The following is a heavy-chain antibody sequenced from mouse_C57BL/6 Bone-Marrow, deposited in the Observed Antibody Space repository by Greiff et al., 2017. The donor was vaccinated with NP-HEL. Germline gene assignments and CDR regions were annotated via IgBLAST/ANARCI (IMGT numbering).Heavy chain of an antibody. J-gene: IGHJ4*01. Sequence: VQLQQSGAELVRPGSSVKLSCKASGYTFTSYWMHWVKQRPIQGLEWIGNIDPSDSETHYNQKFKDKATLTVDKSSSTAYMQLSSLTSEDSAVYYCARLVLRSPYAMDYWGQGTSVTVSS. V-gene: IGHV1-52*01. D-gene: IGHD1-1*01. CDR1: GYTFTSYW. CDR3: ARLVLRSPYAMDY. CDR2: IDPSDSET.